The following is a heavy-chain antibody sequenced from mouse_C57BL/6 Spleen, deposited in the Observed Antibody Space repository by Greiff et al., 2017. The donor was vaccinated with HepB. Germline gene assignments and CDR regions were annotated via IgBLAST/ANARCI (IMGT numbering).Heavy chain of an antibody. CDR2: IDPETGGT. CDR1: GYTFTDYE. D-gene: IGHD1-1*01. CDR3: TRSETTVVATDY. J-gene: IGHJ2*01. V-gene: IGHV1-15*01. Sequence: LVESGAELVRPGASVTLSCKASGYTFTDYEMHWVKQTPVHGLEWIGAIDPETGGTAYNQKFKGKAILTADKSSSTAYMELRSLTSEDSAVYYCTRSETTVVATDYWGQGTTLTVSS.